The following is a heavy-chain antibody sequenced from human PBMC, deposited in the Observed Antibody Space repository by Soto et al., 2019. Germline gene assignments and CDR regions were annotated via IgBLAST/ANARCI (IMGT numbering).Heavy chain of an antibody. Sequence: ASETLSLTCAVYGGSFSGYYWSWIRQPPGKGLEWIGEINHSGSTNYNPSLKSRVTISVDTSKNQFSLKLSSVTAADTAVYYCACSPQQLVRLVDYWGQGTLVTVSS. CDR3: ACSPQQLVRLVDY. V-gene: IGHV4-34*01. CDR1: GGSFSGYY. CDR2: INHSGST. J-gene: IGHJ4*02. D-gene: IGHD6-13*01.